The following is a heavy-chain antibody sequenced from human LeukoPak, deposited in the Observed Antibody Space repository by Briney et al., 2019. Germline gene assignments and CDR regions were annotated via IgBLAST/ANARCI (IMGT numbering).Heavy chain of an antibody. D-gene: IGHD3-10*01. CDR1: GYTLTELS. CDR3: ATAHFGWFGEYGGLDY. V-gene: IGHV1-24*01. Sequence: ASVRVSCKVSGYTLTELSMHWVRQAPGKGLEWVGGFDPEDGETIYAQKFQGRVTMTEDTSTDTAYMELSSLRSEDTAVYYCATAHFGWFGEYGGLDYWGQGTLVTVSS. CDR2: FDPEDGET. J-gene: IGHJ4*02.